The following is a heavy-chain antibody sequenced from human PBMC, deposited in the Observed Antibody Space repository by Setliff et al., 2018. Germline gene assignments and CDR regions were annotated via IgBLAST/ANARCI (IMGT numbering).Heavy chain of an antibody. CDR2: INPGGLTS. Sequence: GASVKVSCKTSGYSFTSHYMHWVRQAPGQGLEWMGIINPGGLTSSSTQKFEGRVTMTRDTSTSTVYLEVTSLRSEDTAVYYCARAGMASLNRKGVFEYWGQGTLVTVSS. CDR3: ARAGMASLNRKGVFEY. CDR1: GYSFTSHY. V-gene: IGHV1-46*01. J-gene: IGHJ4*02. D-gene: IGHD3-10*01.